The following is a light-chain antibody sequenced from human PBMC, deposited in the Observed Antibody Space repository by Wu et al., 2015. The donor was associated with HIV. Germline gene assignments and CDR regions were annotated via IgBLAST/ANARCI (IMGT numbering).Light chain of an antibody. Sequence: EIVLTQFPGTLSLSPGERATLSCRASQNLSTTYLAWYQQKPGQAPKLLIYGASSRATAIPDRFSGTGSGTDFILTISRVEPEDFAVYHCQQYGTSPWTFGQGTKVE. V-gene: IGKV3-20*01. CDR3: QQYGTSPWT. CDR2: GAS. CDR1: QNLSTTY. J-gene: IGKJ1*01.